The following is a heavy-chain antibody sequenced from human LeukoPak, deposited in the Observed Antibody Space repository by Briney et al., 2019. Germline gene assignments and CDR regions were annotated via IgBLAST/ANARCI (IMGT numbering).Heavy chain of an antibody. CDR3: ARDSTTVTTFDY. Sequence: SVKVSCKASGGTFSSYAISWVRQAPGQGLEWTGGIIPIFGTANYAQKFQGRVTITADESTSAAYMELSSLRSEDTAVYYCARDSTTVTTFDYWGQGTLVTVSS. V-gene: IGHV1-69*13. CDR2: IIPIFGTA. CDR1: GGTFSSYA. D-gene: IGHD4-11*01. J-gene: IGHJ4*02.